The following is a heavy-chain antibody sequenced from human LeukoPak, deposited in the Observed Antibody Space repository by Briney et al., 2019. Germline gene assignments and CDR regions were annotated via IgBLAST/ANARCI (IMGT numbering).Heavy chain of an antibody. CDR2: IIPIFGTA. V-gene: IGHV1-69*05. Sequence: SVKVSCKTSGETFSNYAISWLRQAPGQGLEWMGGIIPIFGTANYAQKLQGRVTMTTDESTNTAYMELSSLRSEDTAVYYCARERALEAFDIWGQGTMVTVSS. J-gene: IGHJ3*02. CDR3: ARERALEAFDI. CDR1: GETFSNYA.